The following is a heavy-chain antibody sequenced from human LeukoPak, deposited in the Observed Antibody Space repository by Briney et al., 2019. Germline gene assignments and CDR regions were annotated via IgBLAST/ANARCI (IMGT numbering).Heavy chain of an antibody. CDR3: AKAPGIRGGATFYFDY. J-gene: IGHJ4*02. CDR2: ISGSGGST. V-gene: IGHV3-23*01. CDR1: GFTFSSYA. Sequence: GGSLRLSGAASGFTFSSYAMSWVRQAPGKGLEWVSAISGSGGSTYYADSVKGRFTISRDNSKNTLYLQMNSLRAEDTAVYYCAKAPGIRGGATFYFDYWGEGTLVTVSS. D-gene: IGHD1-26*01.